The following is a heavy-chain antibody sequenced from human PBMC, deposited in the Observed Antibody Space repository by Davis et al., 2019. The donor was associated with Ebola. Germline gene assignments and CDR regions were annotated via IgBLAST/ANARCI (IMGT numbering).Heavy chain of an antibody. J-gene: IGHJ4*02. CDR3: AGSGYSSGEIDY. CDR1: GGSFSGYY. Sequence: SETLSLTCAVYGGSFSGYYWSWIRQPPGKGLEWIGEINHSGSTNYNPSLKSRVTISVDTSKNQFSLKLSSVTAVDTAVYYCAGSGYSSGEIDYWGQGTLVTVSS. CDR2: INHSGST. D-gene: IGHD6-19*01. V-gene: IGHV4-34*01.